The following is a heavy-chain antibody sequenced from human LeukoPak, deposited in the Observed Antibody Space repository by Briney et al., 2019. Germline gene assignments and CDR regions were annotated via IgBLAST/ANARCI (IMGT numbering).Heavy chain of an antibody. CDR2: ISTSGST. J-gene: IGHJ2*01. D-gene: IGHD6-19*01. V-gene: IGHV4-4*09. Sequence: SETLSLTCTVSGVSISSYYCSWIRQPPGKGLEWIGYISTSGSTDYSPSLKSRVTISVARSKNQCSLNLSSVTAADTAVYYCARHDEGSGWYRSYIDLWGRGTLVIVSS. CDR1: GVSISSYY. CDR3: ARHDEGSGWYRSYIDL.